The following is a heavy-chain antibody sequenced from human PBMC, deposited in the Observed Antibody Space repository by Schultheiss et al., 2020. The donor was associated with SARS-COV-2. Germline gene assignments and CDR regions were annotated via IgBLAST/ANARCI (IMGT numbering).Heavy chain of an antibody. CDR1: GASVSSDSYY. D-gene: IGHD3-3*01. Sequence: SQTLSLTCPVSGASVSSDSYYWSWIRQPPGKGLEWIGYVFYSGSTNYNPSLKSRLTTSVDTSKNQFSLKLSSVTAADTAVYYCARDQYDFWSGYYSGSGRGGLDVWGQGTTVTVSS. J-gene: IGHJ6*02. CDR3: ARDQYDFWSGYYSGSGRGGLDV. V-gene: IGHV4-61*01. CDR2: VFYSGST.